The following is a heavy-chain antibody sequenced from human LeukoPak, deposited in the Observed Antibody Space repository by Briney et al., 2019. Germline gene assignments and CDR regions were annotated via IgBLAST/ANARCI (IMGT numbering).Heavy chain of an antibody. Sequence: SETLSLTCTVSGGSISSYYWNWIRQPPGKGLEWIGYIYYSGSTYYNPSLKSRVTISVDTSKNQFSLKLSSVTAADTAVYYCATNRLDDYVWGSYRFDYWGQGTLVTVSS. J-gene: IGHJ4*02. CDR3: ATNRLDDYVWGSYRFDY. CDR2: IYYSGST. V-gene: IGHV4-59*06. CDR1: GGSISSYY. D-gene: IGHD3-16*02.